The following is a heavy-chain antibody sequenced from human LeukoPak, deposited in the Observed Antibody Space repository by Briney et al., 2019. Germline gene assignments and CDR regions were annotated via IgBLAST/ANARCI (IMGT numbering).Heavy chain of an antibody. CDR3: AKTIVIPIALGVFDY. J-gene: IGHJ4*02. CDR1: GFTFSSSA. CDR2: ISDNGGST. Sequence: GGSLRLSCAASGFTFSSSAMSWVRQAPGKGLEWVSTISDNGGSTYYSDSVKGRFTISRDNSKNTLYLQMNSLRAEDTAIYYCAKTIVIPIALGVFDYWGQGTLVTVSS. V-gene: IGHV3-23*01. D-gene: IGHD3-16*02.